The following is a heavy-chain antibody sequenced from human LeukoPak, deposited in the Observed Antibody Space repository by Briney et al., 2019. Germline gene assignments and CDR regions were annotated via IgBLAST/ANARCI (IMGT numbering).Heavy chain of an antibody. CDR2: IYYSGST. CDR1: GGSISSSSYY. J-gene: IGHJ1*01. V-gene: IGHV4-39*01. D-gene: IGHD3-22*01. CDR3: ARHRDYYDSSGLAYFQH. Sequence: PSETLSLTCTVSGGSISSSSYYWGWIRQPPGKGLEWIGSIYYSGSTYYNPSLKSRVTISVDTSKNQFSLKLSSVTAADTAVYYCARHRDYYDSSGLAYFQHWGQGTLVTVSS.